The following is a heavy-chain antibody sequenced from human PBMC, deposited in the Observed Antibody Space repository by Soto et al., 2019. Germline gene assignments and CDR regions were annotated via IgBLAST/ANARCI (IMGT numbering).Heavy chain of an antibody. V-gene: IGHV3-23*01. J-gene: IGHJ6*02. CDR1: GLTFSSYA. D-gene: IGHD5-18*01. Sequence: PGGSLRLSCAASGLTFSSYAMSWVRQAPGKGLEWVSAISGSGGSTYYADSVKGRFTISRDNSKNTLYLQMNSLRAEDTAVYYCAKDQGPIMRIQLFPWSDYYYYGMDVWGQGTTVTVSS. CDR2: ISGSGGST. CDR3: AKDQGPIMRIQLFPWSDYYYYGMDV.